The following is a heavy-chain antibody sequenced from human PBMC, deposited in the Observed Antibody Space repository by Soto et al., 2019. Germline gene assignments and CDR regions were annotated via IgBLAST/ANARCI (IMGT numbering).Heavy chain of an antibody. Sequence: ASVKVSCKASGYTFTSYDINWVRQATGQGLEWMGWMNPNSGNTGYAQKFQGRVTMTRNTSISTAYMELSSLRSEDTAVYYFARVQPPYCSDGGCHSWEFFHHWGQGTQVTVSS. CDR1: GYTFTSYD. CDR3: ARVQPPYCSDGGCHSWEFFHH. CDR2: MNPNSGNT. J-gene: IGHJ1*01. V-gene: IGHV1-8*01. D-gene: IGHD2-15*01.